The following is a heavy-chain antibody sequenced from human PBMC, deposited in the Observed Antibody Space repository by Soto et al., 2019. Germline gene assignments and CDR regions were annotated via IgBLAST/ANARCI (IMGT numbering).Heavy chain of an antibody. V-gene: IGHV1-2*04. CDR2: INPNSGGT. CDR1: GYTITGYY. D-gene: IGHD4-17*01. Sequence: ASVKVSCKASGYTITGYYMHWVRQAPGQGHEWMGWINPNSGGTNYAQKFQGWVTMTRDTSISTAYMELSRLRSDDTAVYYCARALPPPTVTGAFDIWGQGTMVTVSS. J-gene: IGHJ3*02. CDR3: ARALPPPTVTGAFDI.